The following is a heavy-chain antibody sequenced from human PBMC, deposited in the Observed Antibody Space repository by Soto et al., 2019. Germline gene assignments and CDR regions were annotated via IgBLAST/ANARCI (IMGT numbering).Heavy chain of an antibody. J-gene: IGHJ4*02. Sequence: GGSLRLSCAASGFTFSSYGMHWVRQAPGKGPEWVAVISYDGSNKYYADSVKGRFTISRDNSKNTLYLQMNSLRAEDTAVYYCARSPYSVSYLAYFDYWGQGTLVTVSS. D-gene: IGHD1-26*01. CDR2: ISYDGSNK. CDR3: ARSPYSVSYLAYFDY. V-gene: IGHV3-30*03. CDR1: GFTFSSYG.